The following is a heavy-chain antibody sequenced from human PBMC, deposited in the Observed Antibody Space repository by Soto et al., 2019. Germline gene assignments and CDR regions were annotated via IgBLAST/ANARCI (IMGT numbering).Heavy chain of an antibody. CDR1: GFTFSSYG. D-gene: IGHD3-3*01. CDR2: ISYDGSNK. V-gene: IGHV3-30*18. J-gene: IGHJ4*02. CDR3: AKVDQDAQYYGFWSGYYNYFDY. Sequence: GGSLRLSCAASGFTFSSYGMHWVRQAPGKGLEWVAVISYDGSNKYYADSVKGRFTISRDNSKNTLYLQMNSLRAEDTAVYYCAKVDQDAQYYGFWSGYYNYFDYWGQGTLVTSSS.